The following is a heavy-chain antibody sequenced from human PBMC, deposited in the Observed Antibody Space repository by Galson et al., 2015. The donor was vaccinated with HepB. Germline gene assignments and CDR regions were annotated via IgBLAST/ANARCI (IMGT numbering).Heavy chain of an antibody. CDR2: IYYSGST. D-gene: IGHD3-3*01. V-gene: IGHV4-39*07. CDR3: AREYYDFWSGYPQVLDY. Sequence: ETLSLTCSVSGGSISSSSYYWGWIRQPPGKGLEWIGSIYYSGSTYYNPSLKSRVTISVDTSKNQFSLKLSSVTAADTAVYYCAREYYDFWSGYPQVLDYWGQGTLVTVSS. CDR1: GGSISSSSYY. J-gene: IGHJ4*02.